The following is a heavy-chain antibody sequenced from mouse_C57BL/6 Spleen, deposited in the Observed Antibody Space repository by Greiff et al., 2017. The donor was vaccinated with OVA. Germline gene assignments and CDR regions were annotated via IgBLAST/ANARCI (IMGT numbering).Heavy chain of an antibody. V-gene: IGHV1-66*01. Sequence: QVQLKESGPELVKPGASVKISCKASGYSFTSYYIHWVKQRPGQGLEWIGWIYPGSGNTKYTEKFKGKATLTADTSSSTAYMQLSSLTSEDSAVYYCASRDEYYAMDYWGQGTSVTVSS. D-gene: IGHD3-3*01. CDR1: GYSFTSYY. J-gene: IGHJ4*01. CDR2: IYPGSGNT. CDR3: ASRDEYYAMDY.